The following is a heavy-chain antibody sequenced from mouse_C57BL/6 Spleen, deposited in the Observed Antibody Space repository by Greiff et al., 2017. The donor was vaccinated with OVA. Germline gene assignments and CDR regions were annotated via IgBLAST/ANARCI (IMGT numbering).Heavy chain of an antibody. J-gene: IGHJ4*01. V-gene: IGHV1-53*01. Sequence: VQLQQPGTELVKPGASVKLSCKASGYTFTSYWMHWVKQRPGQGLAWIGNINPSNGGTNYNEKFKSKATLTVDKSSSTAYMQLSSLTAEDSAVYYCARGAVVDYYAMDYWGQGTSVTVSS. D-gene: IGHD1-1*01. CDR2: INPSNGGT. CDR3: ARGAVVDYYAMDY. CDR1: GYTFTSYW.